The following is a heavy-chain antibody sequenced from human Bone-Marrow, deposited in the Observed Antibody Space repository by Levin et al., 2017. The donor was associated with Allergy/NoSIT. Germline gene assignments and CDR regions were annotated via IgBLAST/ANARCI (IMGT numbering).Heavy chain of an antibody. Sequence: PGGSLRLSCAASGFTFSSYWMSWVRQAPGKGLEWVANIKQDGSEKYYVDSVKGRFTISRDNAKNSLYLQMNSLRAEDTAVYYCARDSSSWTENWYFDLWGRGTLVTVSS. D-gene: IGHD6-13*01. J-gene: IGHJ2*01. V-gene: IGHV3-7*03. CDR3: ARDSSSWTENWYFDL. CDR2: IKQDGSEK. CDR1: GFTFSSYW.